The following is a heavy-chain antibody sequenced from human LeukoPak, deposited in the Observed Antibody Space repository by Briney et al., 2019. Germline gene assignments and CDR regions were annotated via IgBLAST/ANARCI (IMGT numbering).Heavy chain of an antibody. CDR2: ISAYNGNT. CDR1: GYSFTSYG. CDR3: ARDLGAYYYGSGSYTFDY. Sequence: GASVKVSCTASGYSFTSYGITWVRQAPGQGLEWMGWISAYNGNTNYAQKLQGRVTMTTDTSTSTAYMELRSLRSDDTAVYYCARDLGAYYYGSGSYTFDYWGQGTLVTVSS. V-gene: IGHV1-18*01. D-gene: IGHD3-10*01. J-gene: IGHJ4*02.